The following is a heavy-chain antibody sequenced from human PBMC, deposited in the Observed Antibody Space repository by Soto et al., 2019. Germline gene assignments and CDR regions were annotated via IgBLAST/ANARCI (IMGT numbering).Heavy chain of an antibody. CDR3: ARDGVVVPAATLYDY. V-gene: IGHV3-11*05. CDR1: GFTFSDYY. J-gene: IGHJ4*02. Sequence: QVQLVESGGGLVKPGGSLRLSCAASGFTFSDYYMSWIRQAPGKGLEWVSYISGSSSYTDYAGSVKGRFTISRDNAKNSLYLQMNSLRAEDTAVHYCARDGVVVPAATLYDYWGQGTLVTVSS. CDR2: ISGSSSYT. D-gene: IGHD2-2*01.